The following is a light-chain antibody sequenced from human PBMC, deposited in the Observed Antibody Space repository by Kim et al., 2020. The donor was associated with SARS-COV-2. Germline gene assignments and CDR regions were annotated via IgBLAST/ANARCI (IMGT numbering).Light chain of an antibody. V-gene: IGKV1-9*01. J-gene: IGKJ5*01. CDR1: QGISSY. CDR3: QQLNSYPSIT. CDR2: AAS. Sequence: SVGDRVTISCRASQGISSYLAWYQQKPGKAPKLLIYAASTLQSGVPSRFSGSGSGTDFTLTISSLQPEDFATYYCQQLNSYPSITFGQGTRLEIK.